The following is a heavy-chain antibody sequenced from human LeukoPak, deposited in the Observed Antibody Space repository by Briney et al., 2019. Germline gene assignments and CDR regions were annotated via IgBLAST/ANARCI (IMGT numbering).Heavy chain of an antibody. J-gene: IGHJ4*02. CDR3: ARYGFWSGYYIDY. Sequence: PGGSLRLSCAASGFTFSSYEMNWVRQAPGKGLDWVSYISSSGSTIYYADSVKGRFTISRDNAKNSLYLQMNSLRAEDTAVYYCARYGFWSGYYIDYWGQGTLVTVSS. CDR2: ISSSGSTI. V-gene: IGHV3-48*03. CDR1: GFTFSSYE. D-gene: IGHD3-3*01.